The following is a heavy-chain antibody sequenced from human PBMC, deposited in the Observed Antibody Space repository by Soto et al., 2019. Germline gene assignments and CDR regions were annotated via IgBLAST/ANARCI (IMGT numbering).Heavy chain of an antibody. CDR3: AREEQTGANYYLDY. V-gene: IGHV1-2*02. Sequence: ASVKVFCKASGYTFTGDDIHWVRQAPGQGLGWRGSISPHSGGPNYAQRFQGRVTLTRDTSMTTVYMEMSGLTSDDTAIYYCAREEQTGANYYLDYWGQGTLVTVSS. D-gene: IGHD7-27*01. CDR1: GYTFTGDD. J-gene: IGHJ4*02. CDR2: ISPHSGGP.